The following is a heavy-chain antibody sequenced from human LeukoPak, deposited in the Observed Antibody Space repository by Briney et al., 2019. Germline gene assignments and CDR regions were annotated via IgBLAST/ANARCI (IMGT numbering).Heavy chain of an antibody. D-gene: IGHD3-3*01. CDR2: IYYSGST. CDR1: GGSISSSSYY. CDR3: ARRAYYRLGIRYYYYYMDV. Sequence: SETLSLNCTVSGGSISSSSYYWGWIRQPPGKGLECIGSIYYSGSTYYNPSLKSRVTISVDTSKNQFSLKLSSVTAADTAVYYCARRAYYRLGIRYYYYYMDVWGKGTTVTISS. V-gene: IGHV4-39*01. J-gene: IGHJ6*03.